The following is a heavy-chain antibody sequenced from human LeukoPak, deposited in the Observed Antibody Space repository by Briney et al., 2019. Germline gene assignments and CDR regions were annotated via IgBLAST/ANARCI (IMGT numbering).Heavy chain of an antibody. CDR2: LYPGVNT. D-gene: IGHD3-22*01. J-gene: IGHJ6*03. V-gene: IGHV4-4*07. CDR3: ARLKFYDSTGYSPGHYMDV. Sequence: SETLSLTCTVSGGPIYSYYWSWIRQSAGKGLEWIGRLYPGVNTNYNPSLKSRVSISVDTSKNQFALRLSAVTAADTAVYYCARLKFYDSTGYSPGHYMDVWGKGTTVTVFS. CDR1: GGPIYSYY.